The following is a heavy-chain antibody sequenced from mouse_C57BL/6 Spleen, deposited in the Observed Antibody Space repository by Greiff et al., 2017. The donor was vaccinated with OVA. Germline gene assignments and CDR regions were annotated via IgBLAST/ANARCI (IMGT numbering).Heavy chain of an antibody. CDR3: ARSRVY. CDR2: INPGSGGT. CDR1: GYAFTNYL. Sequence: VKLQQSGAELVRPGTSVKVSCKASGYAFTNYLIEWVKQRPGQGLEWIGVINPGSGGTNYNEKFKGKATLTADKSSSTAYMQLSSLTSEDSAVYFCARSRVYWGQGTTLTVSS. V-gene: IGHV1-54*01. J-gene: IGHJ2*01.